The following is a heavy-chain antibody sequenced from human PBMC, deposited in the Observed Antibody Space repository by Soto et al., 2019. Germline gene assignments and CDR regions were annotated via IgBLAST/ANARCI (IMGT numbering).Heavy chain of an antibody. D-gene: IGHD6-19*01. CDR3: ARASHSSGWEVDAFDI. CDR1: GYTFTSYG. J-gene: IGHJ3*02. V-gene: IGHV1-18*01. Sequence: QVHLVQSGAEVKKPGASVKVSCKASGYTFTSYGISWVRQAPGQGLEWMGWISAYNGNTNYAQKLQGRVTMTTDTSTSTAYMELRRLRSDDTAVYYCARASHSSGWEVDAFDIWGQGTMVTVSS. CDR2: ISAYNGNT.